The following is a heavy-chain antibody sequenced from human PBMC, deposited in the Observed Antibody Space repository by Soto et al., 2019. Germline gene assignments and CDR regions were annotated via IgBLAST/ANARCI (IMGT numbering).Heavy chain of an antibody. Sequence: SETLSLTCTVSGGSISSYYWSRIRQPPGKGLEWIGYIYYSGSTNYNPSLKSRVTISVDTSKNQFSLKLSSVTAADTAVYYCARDLSNPKYSSGWYPPPPYGMDVWGQGTTVTVSS. V-gene: IGHV4-59*01. CDR3: ARDLSNPKYSSGWYPPPPYGMDV. D-gene: IGHD6-19*01. J-gene: IGHJ6*02. CDR1: GGSISSYY. CDR2: IYYSGST.